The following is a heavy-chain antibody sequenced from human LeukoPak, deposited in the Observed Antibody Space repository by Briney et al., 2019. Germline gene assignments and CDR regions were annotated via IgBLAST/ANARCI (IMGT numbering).Heavy chain of an antibody. Sequence: SETLSLTCTVSGDSISSYYWSWIRQPPGKGLEWIGHIYYSGSTNYNPSLKSRVTISVDTSKNQFSLKLSSVTAADTAVYYCARSPAEYYYDSGSYFLFDYWGQGTLVTVSS. V-gene: IGHV4-59*08. CDR2: IYYSGST. CDR1: GDSISSYY. CDR3: ARSPAEYYYDSGSYFLFDY. D-gene: IGHD3-10*01. J-gene: IGHJ4*02.